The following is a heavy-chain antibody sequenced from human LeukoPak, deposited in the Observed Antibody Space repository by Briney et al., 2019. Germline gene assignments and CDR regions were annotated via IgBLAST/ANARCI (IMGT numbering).Heavy chain of an antibody. V-gene: IGHV1-2*02. CDR3: ARDSGGWELLKKHYYFDF. CDR2: INPNRGGT. CDR1: GYIFTGYY. D-gene: IGHD1-26*01. Sequence: ASVKVSCKASGYIFTGYYIHWVRQAPGQGLEWMGCINPNRGGTNYAQKFQGRVTMTRDTSISTAYMELSRLRSDDTAVYYCARDSGGWELLKKHYYFDFWGQGTLVTLSS. J-gene: IGHJ4*02.